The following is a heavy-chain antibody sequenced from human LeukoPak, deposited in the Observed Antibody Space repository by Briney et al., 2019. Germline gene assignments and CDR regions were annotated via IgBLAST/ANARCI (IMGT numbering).Heavy chain of an antibody. J-gene: IGHJ4*02. CDR1: GGSISSYY. Sequence: PSETLSLTCTVSGGSISSYYWSWIRQPPGKGLEWIGYIYYSGSTNYNPSLKSRVTISVDTSKNQFSLELSSVTAADTAVYYCARGYYDFWSGYYVHPGYWGQGTLVTVSS. CDR3: ARGYYDFWSGYYVHPGY. CDR2: IYYSGST. D-gene: IGHD3-3*01. V-gene: IGHV4-59*01.